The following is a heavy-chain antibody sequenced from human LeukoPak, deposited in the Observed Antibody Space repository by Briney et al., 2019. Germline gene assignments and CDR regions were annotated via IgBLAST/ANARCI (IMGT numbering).Heavy chain of an antibody. CDR3: ARAGSGLVARL. CDR2: IKPNNGDT. J-gene: IGHJ4*02. D-gene: IGHD6-6*01. Sequence: GASVKVSCKASGYTFTGYYIHWVRQAPGQGPEWMGSIKPNNGDTNSAHNFQGRVTLTRDTSISTAYMELSSLRPDDTAVYFCARAGSGLVARLWGQGTLVTVSS. V-gene: IGHV1-2*02. CDR1: GYTFTGYY.